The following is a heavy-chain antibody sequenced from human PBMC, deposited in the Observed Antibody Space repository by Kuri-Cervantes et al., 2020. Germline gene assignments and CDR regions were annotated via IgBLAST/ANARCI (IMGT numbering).Heavy chain of an antibody. J-gene: IGHJ3*02. CDR3: ARSKYYDSSGYYDAFDI. Sequence: LRLSCAVSGGSISSGGYSWSWIRQPPGKGLEWIGYIYHSGSTYYNPSLKSRVTISVDTSKNQFSLKLSSVTAADTAVYYCARSKYYDSSGYYDAFDIWGQGTMVTVSS. CDR1: GGSISSGGYS. V-gene: IGHV4-30-2*05. D-gene: IGHD3-22*01. CDR2: IYHSGST.